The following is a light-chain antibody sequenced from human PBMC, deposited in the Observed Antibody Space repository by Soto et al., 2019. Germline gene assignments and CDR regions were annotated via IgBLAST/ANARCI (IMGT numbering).Light chain of an antibody. V-gene: IGLV2-14*01. CDR1: SSDVGGYNY. J-gene: IGLJ1*01. CDR2: DVS. CDR3: SSYTSSCTLYV. Sequence: QSALTQPASVSGSHGQSITISCTGTSSDVGGYNYVSWYQQHPGKAPKLMIYDVSNRPSGVSNRFSGSKSGNTASLTISGLQAEDEADYYCSSYTSSCTLYVFGTGTKLTVL.